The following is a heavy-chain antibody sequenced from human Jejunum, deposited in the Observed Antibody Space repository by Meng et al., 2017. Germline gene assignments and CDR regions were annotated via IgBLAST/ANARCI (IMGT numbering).Heavy chain of an antibody. CDR1: GFTFSGPW. D-gene: IGHD3-3*01. CDR3: ARVGVHGDFDY. V-gene: IGHV3-7*01. J-gene: IGHJ4*02. CDR2: IKEHGSGT. Sequence: GGSLRLSCAGFGFTFSGPWMSWVRQAPGKGLEWVANIKEHGSGTDYADSVKGRFTISRDNAKNSLYLQMNSLRAEDTAVYYCARVGVHGDFDYWGQGTLVTVSS.